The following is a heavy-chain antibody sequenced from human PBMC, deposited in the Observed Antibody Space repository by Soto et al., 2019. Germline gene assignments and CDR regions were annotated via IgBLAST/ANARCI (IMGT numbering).Heavy chain of an antibody. J-gene: IGHJ6*02. Sequence: PGGSLRLSCAASGFTLSNYAMSWVRQAPGKCLEWVSASSGSGGSTYYANSVKGRFTISRDNSKNTLYLQWKIMRAEDTAVYYCAQDWYYYRDMDVWGQWTTVTVSS. CDR2: SSGSGGST. V-gene: IGHV3-23*01. CDR3: AQDWYYYRDMDV. CDR1: GFTLSNYA.